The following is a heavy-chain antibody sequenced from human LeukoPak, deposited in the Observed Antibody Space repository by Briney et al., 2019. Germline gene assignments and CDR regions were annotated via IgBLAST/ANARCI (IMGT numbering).Heavy chain of an antibody. D-gene: IGHD2-2*01. J-gene: IGHJ4*02. Sequence: GGSLRLSCAASGFTFSSYWMSWVRQAPGKGLEWVANIKQDGSGKYYVDSVKGRFTISRDNAKNSLYLQMNSLRAEDTAVYYCAREHNIVVVPADFDYWGQGTLVTVSS. CDR3: AREHNIVVVPADFDY. V-gene: IGHV3-7*03. CDR1: GFTFSSYW. CDR2: IKQDGSGK.